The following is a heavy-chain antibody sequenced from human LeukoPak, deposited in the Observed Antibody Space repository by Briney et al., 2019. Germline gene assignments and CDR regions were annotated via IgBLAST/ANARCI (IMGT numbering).Heavy chain of an antibody. D-gene: IGHD2-2*01. CDR1: GYTFTGYY. CDR3: ARPRVYQSPFDY. CDR2: INPNSGGT. J-gene: IGHJ4*02. V-gene: IGHV1-2*02. Sequence: ASVKVSCKASGYTFTGYYMHWVRQAPGQGLEWMEWINPNSGGTNYAQKFQGRVTMTRDTSISTAYMELSRLRSDDTAVYYCARPRVYQSPFDYWGQGTLVTVSS.